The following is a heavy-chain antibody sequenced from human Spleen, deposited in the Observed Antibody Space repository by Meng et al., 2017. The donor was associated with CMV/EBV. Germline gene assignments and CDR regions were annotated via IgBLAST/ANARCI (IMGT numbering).Heavy chain of an antibody. CDR2: ITSSGDKT. Sequence: GGSLRLSCAASGFTFSSYWMTWVRQAPGKGLEWVATITSSGDKTYLADSVKGRFIISRDNSENMQFLQMYGLRAEDTALYYCARIEGVWRRSYLYYYGMDVWGQGTTVTVSS. V-gene: IGHV3-23*01. CDR3: ARIEGVWRRSYLYYYGMDV. J-gene: IGHJ6*02. CDR1: GFTFSSYW. D-gene: IGHD3-10*01.